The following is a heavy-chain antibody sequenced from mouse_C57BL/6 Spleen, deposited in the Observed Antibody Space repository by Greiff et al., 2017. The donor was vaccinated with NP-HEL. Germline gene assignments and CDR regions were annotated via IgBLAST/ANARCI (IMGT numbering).Heavy chain of an antibody. Sequence: VQLQQSGPELVKPGASVKISCKASGYSFTDYNMNWVKQSNGKSLEWIGVINPNYGTTSYNQKFKGTATLTVDQSSSTAYKQLNSLTAEDAAVYYCARGGYYYGSSPYWYFDVWGTGTTVTVSS. CDR1: GYSFTDYN. D-gene: IGHD1-1*01. CDR2: INPNYGTT. V-gene: IGHV1-39*01. CDR3: ARGGYYYGSSPYWYFDV. J-gene: IGHJ1*03.